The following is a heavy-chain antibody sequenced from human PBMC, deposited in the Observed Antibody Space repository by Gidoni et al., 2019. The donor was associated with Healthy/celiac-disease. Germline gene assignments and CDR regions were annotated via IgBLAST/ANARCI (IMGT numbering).Heavy chain of an antibody. CDR1: GYTFTSYG. CDR2: ISAHNGNT. CDR3: ARDVDPRAYSGYGY. J-gene: IGHJ4*02. Sequence: VKLVQSGAEVKKPGASVTVSCKASGYTFTSYGISWVRQATGQVLEWMGWISAHNGNTTYAQKPMGRVTMTTDTSTSKAHMGLRSLRSDDTAVYYCARDVDPRAYSGYGYWGQGTLVTVSS. V-gene: IGHV1-18*01. D-gene: IGHD5-12*01.